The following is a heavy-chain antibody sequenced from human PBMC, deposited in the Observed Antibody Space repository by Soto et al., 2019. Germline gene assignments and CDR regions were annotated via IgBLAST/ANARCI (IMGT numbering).Heavy chain of an antibody. Sequence: QVQLVQSGAEVKKPGASVKVSCKASGYTFINYGINWVRQAPGQGLEWMGWVSAYNGNTNYAQKHQGRVTMTTDTSTSTDNMELTIMRSDDTAVYYCTGVCFGEFVYYFDYWGQGTLVPVSS. J-gene: IGHJ4*02. CDR1: GYTFINYG. CDR3: TGVCFGEFVYYFDY. V-gene: IGHV1-18*01. CDR2: VSAYNGNT. D-gene: IGHD3-10*01.